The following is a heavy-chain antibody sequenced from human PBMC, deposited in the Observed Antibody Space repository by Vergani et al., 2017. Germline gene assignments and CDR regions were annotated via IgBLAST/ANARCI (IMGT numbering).Heavy chain of an antibody. CDR3: ARDSDYGDYRRPDY. J-gene: IGHJ4*02. D-gene: IGHD4-17*01. V-gene: IGHV4-39*07. Sequence: QLQLQESGPGLVKPSETLSLTCTVSGGSISSSSYYWGWIRQPPGKGLEWIGSIYYSGSTYYNPSLKSRVTISVDTSKNQFSLKLSSVTAADTAVYYCARDSDYGDYRRPDYWGQGTLVTVSS. CDR1: GGSISSSSYY. CDR2: IYYSGST.